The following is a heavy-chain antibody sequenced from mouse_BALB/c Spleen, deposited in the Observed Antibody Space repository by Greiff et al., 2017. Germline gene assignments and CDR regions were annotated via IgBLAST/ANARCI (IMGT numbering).Heavy chain of an antibody. CDR3: ARSTARATWFAY. D-gene: IGHD3-1*01. CDR2: IDPSDSET. CDR1: GYTFTSYW. Sequence: QVQLQQPGAELVKPGAPVKLSCKASGYTFTSYWMNWVKQRPGRGLEWIGRIDPSDSETHYNQKFKDKATLTVDKSSSTAYIQLSSLTSEDSAVYYCARSTARATWFAYWGQGTLVTVSA. V-gene: IGHV1-69*02. J-gene: IGHJ3*01.